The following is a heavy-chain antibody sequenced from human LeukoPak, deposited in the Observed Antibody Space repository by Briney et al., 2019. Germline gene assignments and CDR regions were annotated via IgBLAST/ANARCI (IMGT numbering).Heavy chain of an antibody. CDR1: GYTFTSYY. CDR3: ARDPRLYSGYDWGAY. V-gene: IGHV1-46*01. J-gene: IGHJ4*02. Sequence: ASVKVSCKASGYTFTSYYMHWVRQAPGQGLEWMGIINPSGGSTSYAQKFQGRVTMTRDTSTSTVYMKLSSLRSEDSAVYYCARDPRLYSGYDWGAYWGQGTLVTVSS. D-gene: IGHD5-12*01. CDR2: INPSGGST.